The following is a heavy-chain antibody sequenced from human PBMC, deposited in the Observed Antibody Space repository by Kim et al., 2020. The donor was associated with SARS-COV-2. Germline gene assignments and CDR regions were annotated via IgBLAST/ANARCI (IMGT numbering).Heavy chain of an antibody. CDR1: GGSFSGYY. CDR3: ARGGRYRYYDPPTNWFDP. Sequence: SETLSLTCAVYGGSFSGYYWSWIRQPPGKGLEWIGEINHSGSTNYNPSLKSRVTISVDTSKNQFSLKLSSVTAADTAVYYCARGGRYRYYDPPTNWFDP. J-gene: IGHJ5*02. CDR2: INHSGST. D-gene: IGHD3-22*01. V-gene: IGHV4-34*01.